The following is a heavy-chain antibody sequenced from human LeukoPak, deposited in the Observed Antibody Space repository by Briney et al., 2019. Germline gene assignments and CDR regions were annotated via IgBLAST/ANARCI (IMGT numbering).Heavy chain of an antibody. D-gene: IGHD3-22*01. Sequence: GGSLRLSCAASGFXVSSNYISWVRQAPGKGLQGVSVIYSGGSTYYADSVKGRFTISRDNSKNTLYLQMNSLRAEDTAVYYCAGDAHYYDTSGYGYWGQGTLVTVSS. V-gene: IGHV3-53*01. CDR1: GFXVSSNY. CDR3: AGDAHYYDTSGYGY. J-gene: IGHJ4*02. CDR2: IYSGGST.